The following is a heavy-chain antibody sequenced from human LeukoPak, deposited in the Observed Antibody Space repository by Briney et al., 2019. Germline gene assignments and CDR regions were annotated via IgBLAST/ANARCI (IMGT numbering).Heavy chain of an antibody. V-gene: IGHV1-2*04. D-gene: IGHD4-17*01. J-gene: IGHJ4*02. CDR2: INPNSGGT. Sequence: ASVKVSCKASGYTFTGYYMHWVRQAPGQGLAWMGWINPNSGGTNYAQKFQGWVTMTRDTSISTAYMELSRLRSDDTAVYYCARGAATVTCFDYWGQGTLVTVSS. CDR1: GYTFTGYY. CDR3: ARGAATVTCFDY.